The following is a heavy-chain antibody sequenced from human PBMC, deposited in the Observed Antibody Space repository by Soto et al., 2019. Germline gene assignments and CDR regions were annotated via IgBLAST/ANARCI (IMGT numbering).Heavy chain of an antibody. CDR2: ISSSSSYT. J-gene: IGHJ6*02. V-gene: IGHV3-11*06. D-gene: IGHD3-3*01. Sequence: GGSLRLSCAASGFTFSDYYVSWIRQAPGKGLEWVSYISSSSSYTNYADSVKGRFTISRDNAKNSLYLQMNSLRAEDTAVYYCARVGKNYDFWSGYYAATYYYYGMDVWGQGTTVTVS. CDR3: ARVGKNYDFWSGYYAATYYYYGMDV. CDR1: GFTFSDYY.